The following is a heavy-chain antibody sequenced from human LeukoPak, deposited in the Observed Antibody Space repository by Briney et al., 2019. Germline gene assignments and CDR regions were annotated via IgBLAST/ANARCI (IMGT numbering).Heavy chain of an antibody. CDR2: IFYSGTT. CDR3: ARTYCSGGSCHFDY. J-gene: IGHJ4*02. D-gene: IGHD2-15*01. Sequence: SDTLSLTCTVSGGSISSYYWSWIRQPPGKGLEWVGYIFYSGTTDSNPSLKSRVTISVDTSKNQFSLKLSSVTAADTAVYYCARTYCSGGSCHFDYWGQGTLVTVSS. CDR1: GGSISSYY. V-gene: IGHV4-59*08.